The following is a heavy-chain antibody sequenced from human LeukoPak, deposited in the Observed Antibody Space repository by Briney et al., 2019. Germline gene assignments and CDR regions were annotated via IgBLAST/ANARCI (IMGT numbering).Heavy chain of an antibody. CDR1: GGSISSGDYY. Sequence: PSETLSLTCTVSGGSISSGDYYWSWIRQPPGKGLEWIGYIYYSGSTYYNPSLKSRVTISVDTSKNQFSLKLSSVTAADTAVYYCAREASDPVTYYYYYMDVWGKGTTVTVSS. CDR3: AREASDPVTYYYYYMDV. V-gene: IGHV4-30-4*08. J-gene: IGHJ6*03. D-gene: IGHD3-10*01. CDR2: IYYSGST.